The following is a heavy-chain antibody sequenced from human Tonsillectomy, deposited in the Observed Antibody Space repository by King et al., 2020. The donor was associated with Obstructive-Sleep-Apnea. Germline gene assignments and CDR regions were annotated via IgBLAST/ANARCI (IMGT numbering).Heavy chain of an antibody. CDR3: ARDLLLWFGELWNGAFDI. CDR1: GFTFSSYA. V-gene: IGHV3-30-3*01. D-gene: IGHD3-10*01. Sequence: VQLVESGGGVVQPRRSLRLSCAASGFTFSSYAMHWVRQAPGKGLEWVAVISYDGSNKYYADSVKGRFTISRDNSKNTLYLQMNSLRAEDTAVYYCARDLLLWFGELWNGAFDIWGQGTMVTVSS. CDR2: ISYDGSNK. J-gene: IGHJ3*02.